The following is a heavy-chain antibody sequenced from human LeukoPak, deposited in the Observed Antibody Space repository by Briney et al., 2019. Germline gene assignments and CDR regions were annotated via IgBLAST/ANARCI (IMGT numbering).Heavy chain of an antibody. Sequence: SETLSLTCTVSGGSISSYYWSWIRQPPGKGLEWIGYIYYSGSTNYNPSLKSRVTISVDTSKNQFSLKLSSVTAADTAVYYCARRPGGGPFDYWGQGTLVTVSS. J-gene: IGHJ4*02. CDR3: ARRPGGGPFDY. CDR1: GGSISSYY. CDR2: IYYSGST. V-gene: IGHV4-59*08. D-gene: IGHD3-10*01.